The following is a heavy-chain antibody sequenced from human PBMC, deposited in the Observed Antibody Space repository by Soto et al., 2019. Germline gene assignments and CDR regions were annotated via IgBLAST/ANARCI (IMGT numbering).Heavy chain of an antibody. D-gene: IGHD3-10*01. J-gene: IGHJ6*02. CDR3: AKDRGSNYGMDV. V-gene: IGHV3-43*01. CDR2: ISWDGGST. Sequence: LRLSCAASDFTFDDYTMHWVGQAPGKGLEWVSLISWDGGSTYYADSVKGRFTISRDNSKNSLYLQMNSLRTEDTALYYCAKDRGSNYGMDVWGQGTTVTVSS. CDR1: DFTFDDYT.